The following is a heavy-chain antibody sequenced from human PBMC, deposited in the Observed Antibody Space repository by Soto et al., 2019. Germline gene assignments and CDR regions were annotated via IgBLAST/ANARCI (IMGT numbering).Heavy chain of an antibody. CDR2: INHSGST. Sequence: SETLSLTCAVYGGSFSGYYWSWIRQPPGKGLEWIGEINHSGSTNYNPSLKSRVTISVDTSKNQFSLKLSSVTAADTAVYYCARSGGFWSGYAYYYYYGMDVWGQGTTVTVSS. V-gene: IGHV4-34*01. CDR1: GGSFSGYY. CDR3: ARSGGFWSGYAYYYYYGMDV. J-gene: IGHJ6*02. D-gene: IGHD3-3*01.